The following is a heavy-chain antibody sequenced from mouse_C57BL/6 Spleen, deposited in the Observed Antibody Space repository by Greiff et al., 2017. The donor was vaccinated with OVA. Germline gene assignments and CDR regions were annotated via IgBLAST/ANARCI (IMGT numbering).Heavy chain of an antibody. J-gene: IGHJ4*01. D-gene: IGHD2-1*01. CDR3: ARVDGNYAMDY. CDR2: ISDGGSYT. V-gene: IGHV5-4*01. CDR1: GFTFSSYA. Sequence: EVQGVESGGGLVKPGGSLKLSCAASGFTFSSYAMSWVRQTPEKRLGWVATISDGGSYTYYPDNVKGRFTISRDNAKNNLYLQMSHLKSEDTAMYYCARVDGNYAMDYWGQGTSVTVSS.